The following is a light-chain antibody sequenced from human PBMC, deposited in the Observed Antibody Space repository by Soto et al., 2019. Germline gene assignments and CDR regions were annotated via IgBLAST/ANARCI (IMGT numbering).Light chain of an antibody. CDR2: AAS. V-gene: IGKV1-39*01. CDR1: QSISHH. J-gene: IGKJ1*01. Sequence: DIQLTQSLSSLSEYVEARVTSIYRASQSISHHLNWYQQKPGKAPKLLIVAASSLQSGVPSRFSGSRSGPDFTLTISSLQPEDFATYYCQQSYSSPPTFGQGTKVEIK. CDR3: QQSYSSPPT.